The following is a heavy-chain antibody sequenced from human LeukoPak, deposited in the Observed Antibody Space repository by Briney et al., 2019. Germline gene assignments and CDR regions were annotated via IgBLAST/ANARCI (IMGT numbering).Heavy chain of an antibody. D-gene: IGHD5-24*01. V-gene: IGHV3-33*08. CDR2: IWYDGSNK. J-gene: IGHJ4*02. CDR1: GFTFSSYG. CDR3: ARDTLPGEMATTLDY. Sequence: GGSLRPSCAASGFTFSSYGMHWVRQAPGKGLEWVAVIWYDGSNKYYADSVKGRFTISRDNSKNTLYLQMNSLRAEDTAVYYCARDTLPGEMATTLDYWGQGTLVTVSS.